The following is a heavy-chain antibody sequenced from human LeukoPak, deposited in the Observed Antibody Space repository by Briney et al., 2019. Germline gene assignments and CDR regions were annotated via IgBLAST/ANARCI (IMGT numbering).Heavy chain of an antibody. V-gene: IGHV3-21*01. CDR3: AREIGFWSGYYSAPTVGNAFDI. J-gene: IGHJ3*02. CDR2: ISSSSSYI. Sequence: PGGSLRLSCAASGFTFSSYSMNWVRQAPGKGLEWVSSISSSSSYIYYADSVKGRFTISRDNAKNSLYLQMNSLRAEDTAVYYCAREIGFWSGYYSAPTVGNAFDIWGQGTMVTVSS. D-gene: IGHD3-3*01. CDR1: GFTFSSYS.